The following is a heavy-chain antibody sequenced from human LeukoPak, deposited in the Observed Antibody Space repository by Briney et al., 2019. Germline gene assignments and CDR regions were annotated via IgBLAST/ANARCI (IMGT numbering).Heavy chain of an antibody. CDR3: ARGDGYGYNWLDS. CDR1: GGTFSNYA. J-gene: IGHJ5*01. CDR2: IIPIFGTA. Sequence: SVKVSCKAFGGTFSNYAITWVRQAPGQGLEWMGRIIPIFGTANYAQKFQGRVTITTDESTSTDYMELSSLRSEDTAVYYCARGDGYGYNWLDSWGQGTLVTVSS. V-gene: IGHV1-69*05. D-gene: IGHD5-24*01.